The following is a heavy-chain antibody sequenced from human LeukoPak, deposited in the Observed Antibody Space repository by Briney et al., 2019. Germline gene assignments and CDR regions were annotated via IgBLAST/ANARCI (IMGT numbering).Heavy chain of an antibody. D-gene: IGHD6-13*01. Sequence: GGSLRLSCAASGFTFSSYGMHWVRQAPGKGLEWVAVISYDGSNKYYADSVKGRFTISRDNSKNTLYLQMNSLRAGDTAVYYCAKELDPAMPAAGTNFDYWGQGTLVTVSS. V-gene: IGHV3-30*18. CDR3: AKELDPAMPAAGTNFDY. J-gene: IGHJ4*02. CDR2: ISYDGSNK. CDR1: GFTFSSYG.